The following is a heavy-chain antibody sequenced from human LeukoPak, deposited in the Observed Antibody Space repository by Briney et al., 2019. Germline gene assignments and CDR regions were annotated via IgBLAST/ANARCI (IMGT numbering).Heavy chain of an antibody. CDR1: GGIFSSYA. J-gene: IGHJ4*02. CDR2: ISAYNGNT. V-gene: IGHV1-18*01. CDR3: ARVGPLGYCSSTSCYNFDY. Sequence: ASVKVSCKASGGIFSSYAISWVRQAPGQGLEWMGWISAYNGNTNYAQKLQGRVTMTTDTSTCTAYMELRSLRSDDTAVYYCARVGPLGYCSSTSCYNFDYWGQGTLVTVSS. D-gene: IGHD2-2*01.